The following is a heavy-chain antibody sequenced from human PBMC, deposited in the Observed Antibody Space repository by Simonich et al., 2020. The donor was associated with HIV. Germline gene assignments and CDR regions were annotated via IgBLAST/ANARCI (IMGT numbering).Heavy chain of an antibody. D-gene: IGHD6-6*01. V-gene: IGHV4-38-2*01. CDR1: GYSISSVYY. Sequence: QVQLQESGPGLVKPSETLSLTCAVSGYSISSVYYCGGDRQPPGKGLGWIGSIYHSGVPYYNPPLKIRFTISVDTSNEQFSLKVNSVTAADTAVYYCARVPLSIAGVYFDYWGQGTLVTVSS. J-gene: IGHJ4*02. CDR2: IYHSGVP. CDR3: ARVPLSIAGVYFDY.